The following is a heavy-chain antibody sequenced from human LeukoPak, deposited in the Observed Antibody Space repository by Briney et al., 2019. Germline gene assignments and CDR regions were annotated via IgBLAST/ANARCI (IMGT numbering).Heavy chain of an antibody. CDR3: ARRRSIADLYYMDV. CDR1: GGSFSGYY. V-gene: IGHV4-34*01. J-gene: IGHJ6*03. CDR2: INHSGST. Sequence: SETLSLTCAVYGGSFSGYYWSWIRQPPGKGLEWIGEINHSGSTNYNPSLKSRVTISVDTSKNQFSLKLSSVTAADTAVYYCARRRSIADLYYMDVWGKGTTVTVSS. D-gene: IGHD6-6*01.